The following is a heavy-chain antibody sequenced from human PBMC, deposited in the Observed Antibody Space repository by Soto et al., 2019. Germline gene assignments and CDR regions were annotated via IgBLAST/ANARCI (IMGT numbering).Heavy chain of an antibody. CDR2: IYYSGST. J-gene: IGHJ4*02. D-gene: IGHD6-13*01. Sequence: PSETLSLTCTVSGGSISRYYWTWIRQPPGKGLEWIGYIYYSGSTNYNPSLKSRVIISVDTSKNQFSLKLSSVTAADTAVCYCARGRSHSSSWGQGTLVTVSS. CDR1: GGSISRYY. V-gene: IGHV4-59*01. CDR3: ARGRSHSSS.